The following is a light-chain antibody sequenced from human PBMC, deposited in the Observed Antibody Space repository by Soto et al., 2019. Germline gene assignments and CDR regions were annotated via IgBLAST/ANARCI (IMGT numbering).Light chain of an antibody. J-gene: IGLJ1*01. Sequence: QSALTQPASVSGSPGQSITISCTGTSSDVGGYNYVSWYQQHPGKAPKLMIYEVSNRPSGVSNRFSGSKSGNTASLTISGLQAEDEADYYCYSYKSSSTDVFGTGTKLTVL. V-gene: IGLV2-14*01. CDR1: SSDVGGYNY. CDR2: EVS. CDR3: YSYKSSSTDV.